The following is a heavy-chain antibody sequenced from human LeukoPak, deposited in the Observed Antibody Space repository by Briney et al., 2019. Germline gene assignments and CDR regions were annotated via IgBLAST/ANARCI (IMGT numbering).Heavy chain of an antibody. D-gene: IGHD3-16*02. CDR2: ITTSGSST. V-gene: IGHV3-11*01. CDR1: GFSFSNYY. J-gene: IGHJ4*02. CDR3: TRERRGSYHAFDY. Sequence: KPGGSLRLSCASSGFSFSNYYMSWVRQAPGERLEWISYITTSGSSTNYADSVKGRFTISRDNAKNSVVLQMNSLRTEDTAVYYCTRERRGSYHAFDYWGQGTLVTVSS.